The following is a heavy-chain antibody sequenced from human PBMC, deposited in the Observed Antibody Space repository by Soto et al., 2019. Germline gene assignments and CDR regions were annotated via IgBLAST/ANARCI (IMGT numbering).Heavy chain of an antibody. D-gene: IGHD3-3*01. Sequence: EVQLVESGGGLVQPGGSLKLSCAASGFTFSGSAMHWVRQASGKGLEWVGRIRNKANNYATAYAVSVKGRFTISRDDSRNTAYLQMNSLKTEDTAVYYCARGVYDLWSGHPKGLDYWGQGTVVTVSS. J-gene: IGHJ4*02. CDR1: GFTFSGSA. CDR3: ARGVYDLWSGHPKGLDY. CDR2: IRNKANNYAT. V-gene: IGHV3-73*02.